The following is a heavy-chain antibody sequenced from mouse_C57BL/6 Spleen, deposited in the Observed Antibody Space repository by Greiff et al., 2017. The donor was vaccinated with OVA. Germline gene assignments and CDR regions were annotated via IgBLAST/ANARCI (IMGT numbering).Heavy chain of an antibody. V-gene: IGHV1-61*01. J-gene: IGHJ3*01. CDR2: IYPSDSET. CDR1: GYTFTSYW. Sequence: QVQLKQPGAELVRPGSSVKLSCKASGYTFTSYWMDWVKQRPGQGLEWIGNIYPSDSETHYNQKFKDKATLTVDKSSSTAYMQLSSLTSEDSAVYYCARGRGFAYWGQGTLVTVSA. CDR3: ARGRGFAY.